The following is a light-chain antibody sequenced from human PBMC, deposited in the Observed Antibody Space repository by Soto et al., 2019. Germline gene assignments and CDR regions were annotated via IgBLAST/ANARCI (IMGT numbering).Light chain of an antibody. J-gene: IGKJ4*01. Sequence: DIVMTQSPDSLAVSLGERATINCKSSQSVLYSSNNKNYLAWYQQKPGQPPKLLIYWASTRESGVPDRFSGSGSETDFTLTIRSLQAEDVTVYYCQQYYSTPSFGGGTKLDIK. CDR2: WAS. CDR3: QQYYSTPS. CDR1: QSVLYSSNNKNY. V-gene: IGKV4-1*01.